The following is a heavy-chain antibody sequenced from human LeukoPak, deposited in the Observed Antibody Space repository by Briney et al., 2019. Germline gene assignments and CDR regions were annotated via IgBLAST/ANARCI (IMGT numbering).Heavy chain of an antibody. CDR2: IYYSGTT. D-gene: IGHD5-18*01. CDR3: ARGYSYGGSYFDY. V-gene: IGHV4-34*01. J-gene: IGHJ4*02. CDR1: GGSFSGYY. Sequence: SETLSLTCAVYGGSFSGYYWGWIRQPPGKGLEWIGTIYYSGTTYYNPSLTGRVTISVDASKNQFSLKLSSVTAADTAVYYCARGYSYGGSYFDYWGQGTLVTVSS.